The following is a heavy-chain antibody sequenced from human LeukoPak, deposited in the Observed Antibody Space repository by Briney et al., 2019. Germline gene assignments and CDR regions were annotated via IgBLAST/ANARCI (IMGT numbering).Heavy chain of an antibody. V-gene: IGHV3-11*01. Sequence: GGSLRLSCAASGFTFSDYYMSWIRQAPGKGLEWVSYISSSGSTIYYADSVKGRFTISRDNAKNSLYLQMNSLRAEDTAVYYCARDRGRRHYYGSGSYSYYYYYYGMDVWGQGTTVTVSS. J-gene: IGHJ6*02. D-gene: IGHD3-10*01. CDR1: GFTFSDYY. CDR2: ISSSGSTI. CDR3: ARDRGRRHYYGSGSYSYYYYYYGMDV.